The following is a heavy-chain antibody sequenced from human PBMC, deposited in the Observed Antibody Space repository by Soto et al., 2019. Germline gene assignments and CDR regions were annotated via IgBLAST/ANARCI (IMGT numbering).Heavy chain of an antibody. Sequence: KVSCKASGFTFTSSAVQWVRQARGQRLEWIGWIVVGSGNTNYAQKFQERVTITRDMSTSTAYMELSSLRSEDTAVYYCAADLDIVVVPAAHYYYGMDVWGQGTTVTVSS. V-gene: IGHV1-58*01. CDR1: GFTFTSSA. D-gene: IGHD2-2*03. J-gene: IGHJ6*02. CDR2: IVVGSGNT. CDR3: AADLDIVVVPAAHYYYGMDV.